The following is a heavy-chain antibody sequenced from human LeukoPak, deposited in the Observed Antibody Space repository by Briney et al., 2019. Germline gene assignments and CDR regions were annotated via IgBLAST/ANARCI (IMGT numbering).Heavy chain of an antibody. CDR3: ARGTAVSIGLADF. V-gene: IGHV3-7*01. CDR2: IKEDGSEK. J-gene: IGHJ4*02. D-gene: IGHD6-19*01. CDR1: GFTFSRYW. Sequence: PGGSLRLSCAASGFTFSRYWMTWVRQAPGKGLEWVANIKEDGSEKYYVDSVKGRLTISRDNAKNSLYLQMDSLRAEDTAAYYCARGTAVSIGLADFWGQGTLVTVSS.